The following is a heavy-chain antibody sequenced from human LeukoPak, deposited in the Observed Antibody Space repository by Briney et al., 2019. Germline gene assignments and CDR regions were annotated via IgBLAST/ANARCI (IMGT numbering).Heavy chain of an antibody. J-gene: IGHJ5*02. V-gene: IGHV4-34*01. Sequence: SETLSLTCAVYGGSFSGYYWSWIRQPPGKGLEWIGEINHSGSTNYNPSLESRVTISVDTSKNQFSLKLSSVTAADTAVYYCARYCSGGSCYSYNWFDPWGQGTLVTVSS. CDR1: GGSFSGYY. CDR3: ARYCSGGSCYSYNWFDP. D-gene: IGHD2-15*01. CDR2: INHSGST.